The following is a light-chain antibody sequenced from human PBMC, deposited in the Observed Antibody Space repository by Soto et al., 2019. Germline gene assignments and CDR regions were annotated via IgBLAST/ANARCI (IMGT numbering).Light chain of an antibody. Sequence: DIQMTQSPSTLSGSVGDRVTITCRASQTISSWLAWYQQKPGKAPKLLIYAASTLQSGVPSRFSGSGSGTDFTLTISSLQPEDVATYYCQNYNSDPKTFGQGTKVDIK. CDR3: QNYNSDPKT. J-gene: IGKJ1*01. V-gene: IGKV1-27*01. CDR2: AAS. CDR1: QTISSW.